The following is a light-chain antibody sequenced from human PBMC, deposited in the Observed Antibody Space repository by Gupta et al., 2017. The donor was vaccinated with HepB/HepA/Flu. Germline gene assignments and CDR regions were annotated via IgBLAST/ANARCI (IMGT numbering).Light chain of an antibody. J-gene: IGKJ1*01. CDR3: QHENHSSWT. V-gene: IGKV1-5*03. CDR2: KAS. Sequence: DIQMTQSPSTLSASVGDRVTITCRATQSISSLLAWYQQKPGKAPKVLIYKASKLESGVPSRFSGSGYGTEFTLTISSRQPDDFANYYCQHENHSSWTFGQGTXVDI. CDR1: QSISSL.